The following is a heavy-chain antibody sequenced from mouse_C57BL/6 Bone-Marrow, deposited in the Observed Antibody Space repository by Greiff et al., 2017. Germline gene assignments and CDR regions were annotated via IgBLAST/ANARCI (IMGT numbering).Heavy chain of an antibody. J-gene: IGHJ4*01. CDR2: ISRGGDYI. CDR3: TRARGGNAMDY. CDR1: GFTFSSYA. V-gene: IGHV5-9-1*02. Sequence: EVKLVESGEGLVKPGGSLKLSCAASGFTFSSYAMSWVSQTPEQRLEWVADISRGGDYIYYADTVKGRFTISRDTARNTLYLQISSLKSEDTAMYYCTRARGGNAMDYWGQGTSVTVSS. D-gene: IGHD2-1*01.